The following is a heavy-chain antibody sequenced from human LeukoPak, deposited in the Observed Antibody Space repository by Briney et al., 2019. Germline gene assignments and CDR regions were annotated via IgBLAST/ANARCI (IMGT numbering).Heavy chain of an antibody. CDR3: AREDGFYRPLDY. CDR1: GGSVTSTNW. CDR2: VHLDGRT. J-gene: IGHJ4*02. V-gene: IGHV4-4*02. D-gene: IGHD3-3*01. Sequence: SGTLSLTCAVSGGSVTSTNWWTWVRQPPGKGLEWIGEVHLDGRTNYNPSLTGRLTLSVDLYENHISLKLTSVTAADTAVYYCAREDGFYRPLDYLGQGTLVTVSS.